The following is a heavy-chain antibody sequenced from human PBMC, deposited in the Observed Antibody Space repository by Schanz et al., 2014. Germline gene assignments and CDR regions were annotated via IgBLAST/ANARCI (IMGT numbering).Heavy chain of an antibody. D-gene: IGHD5-12*01. J-gene: IGHJ6*02. CDR1: GYSFTEYF. Sequence: QVQLVQSGPAVKKPGASMKVSCLASGYSFTEYFLHWVRQAPGQGLEWMGWINPNSGETNYEQKFKGRVTLTSDTSISTAFMELSGLTSDDTATYFCARARYTGYDCSGYWGQGTTVTVSS. CDR2: INPNSGET. CDR3: ARARYTGYDCSGY. V-gene: IGHV1-2*02.